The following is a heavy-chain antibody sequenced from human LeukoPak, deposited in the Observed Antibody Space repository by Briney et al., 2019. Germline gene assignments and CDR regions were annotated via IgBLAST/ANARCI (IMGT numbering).Heavy chain of an antibody. CDR1: VDSIRRGTYY. D-gene: IGHD6-13*01. J-gene: IGHJ5*02. CDR3: ARGQGSSWYWFDP. V-gene: IGHV4-61*02. CDR2: INISGST. Sequence: SETLSLTCTVSVDSIRRGTYYWSWIRQPAGEGLGWIGRINISGSTNYNLSLKSRVTISVDPSKNQVSLKLSSVTAADTAVYFCARGQGSSWYWFDPWGQGTLVTVSS.